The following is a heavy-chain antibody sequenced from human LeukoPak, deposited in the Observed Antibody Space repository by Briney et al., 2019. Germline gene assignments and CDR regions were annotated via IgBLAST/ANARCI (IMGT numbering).Heavy chain of an antibody. CDR1: GVSISSSNSY. Sequence: SETLSLTCTVSGVSISSSNSYWGWIRQPPGKGLEWIGSIYYTGNTYYNASLKSRVTISIDTSKNQISLRLTSVTATDTAMYYCARGRGIVGATTSRYFDYWGQGTLVTVSS. CDR3: ARGRGIVGATTSRYFDY. J-gene: IGHJ4*02. D-gene: IGHD1-26*01. V-gene: IGHV4-39*01. CDR2: IYYTGNT.